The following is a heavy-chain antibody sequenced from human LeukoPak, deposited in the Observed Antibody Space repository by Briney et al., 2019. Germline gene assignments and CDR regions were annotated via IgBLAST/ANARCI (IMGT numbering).Heavy chain of an antibody. Sequence: ASVKVSCKASGYTFTNYGISWVRQAPGQGLEWMGWISAYNGNTNYAQKLQGRVTMTTDTSTSTAYMELRSLRSDDTAVYYCARRIVGASCMDYWGQGTLVTVSS. J-gene: IGHJ4*02. CDR1: GYTFTNYG. V-gene: IGHV1-18*01. D-gene: IGHD1-26*01. CDR2: ISAYNGNT. CDR3: ARRIVGASCMDY.